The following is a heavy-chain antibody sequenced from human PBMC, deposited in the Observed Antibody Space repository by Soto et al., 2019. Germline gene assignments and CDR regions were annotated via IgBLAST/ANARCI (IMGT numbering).Heavy chain of an antibody. D-gene: IGHD5-18*01. CDR3: AKDAAAMVRYYYGMDV. V-gene: IGHV3-9*01. CDR1: GFTFDDYA. Sequence: PGGSLRLSCAASGFTFDDYAMHWVRQAPGKGLEWVSGISWNSGSIGYADSVKGRFTISRDNAKNSLYLQMNSLRAEDTALYYCAKDAAAMVRYYYGMDVWGQGTTVTVSS. J-gene: IGHJ6*02. CDR2: ISWNSGSI.